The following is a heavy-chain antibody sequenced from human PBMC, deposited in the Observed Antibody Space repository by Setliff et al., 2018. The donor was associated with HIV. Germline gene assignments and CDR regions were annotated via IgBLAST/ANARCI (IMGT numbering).Heavy chain of an antibody. V-gene: IGHV4-4*07. CDR2: MHTSGST. J-gene: IGHJ4*02. Sequence: SETLSLTCTSSGDSISGYYWSWIRQPAGKGLEWIGRMHTSGSTYYNPSLKSRVTISVDTSKNQFSLKLSSVTAADTAVYYCASTGYSSGWSFDYWGQGTLVTVSS. CDR1: GDSISGYY. D-gene: IGHD6-19*01. CDR3: ASTGYSSGWSFDY.